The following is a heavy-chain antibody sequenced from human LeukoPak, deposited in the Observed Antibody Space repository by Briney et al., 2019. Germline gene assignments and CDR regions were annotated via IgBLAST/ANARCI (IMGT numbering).Heavy chain of an antibody. CDR1: GFTFSSYA. Sequence: GGSLRLSCAASGFTFSSYAMSWVRQAPGKGLEWVSAISGSGGSTYYADSVRGRFTISRDNSKNTLYLQMNSLRAEDTAVYYCAKDQSNSGPFGMDVWGKGTTVTVSS. J-gene: IGHJ6*04. D-gene: IGHD6-19*01. CDR2: ISGSGGST. V-gene: IGHV3-23*01. CDR3: AKDQSNSGPFGMDV.